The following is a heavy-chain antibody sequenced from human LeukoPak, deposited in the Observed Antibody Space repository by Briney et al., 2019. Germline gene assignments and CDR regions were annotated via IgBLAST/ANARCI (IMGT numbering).Heavy chain of an antibody. V-gene: IGHV1-69*13. D-gene: IGHD1-1*01. J-gene: IGHJ6*04. CDR3: ARGTTGTTPVRYYYYGVDV. CDR2: IIPIFGTA. Sequence: SVKVSCKASGGTFSSYAIRWVRQAPGQGLEWMGGIIPIFGTANYAQKFQGRVTITADESTSTAYMELSSLRSEDTAVYYCARGTTGTTPVRYYYYGVDVWGKGTTVTVSS. CDR1: GGTFSSYA.